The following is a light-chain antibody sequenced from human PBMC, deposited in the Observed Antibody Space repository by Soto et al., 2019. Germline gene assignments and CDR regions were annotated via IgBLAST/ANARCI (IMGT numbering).Light chain of an antibody. CDR1: SSDVGGYNY. Sequence: QSALTQPASVSGSPGQSITISCTGTSSDVGGYNYVSWYQQHPGKAPKLMIYEVSYRPSGVSNRFSGSKSGNTASLTISGLQAEDEADYHCSSYTGSSTHIVFGGGTTLTVL. V-gene: IGLV2-14*01. CDR2: EVS. J-gene: IGLJ2*01. CDR3: SSYTGSSTHIV.